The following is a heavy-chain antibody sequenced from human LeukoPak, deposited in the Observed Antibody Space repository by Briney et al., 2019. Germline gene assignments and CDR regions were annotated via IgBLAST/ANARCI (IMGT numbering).Heavy chain of an antibody. D-gene: IGHD5-12*01. CDR1: GFTFGNYW. CDR2: INNHESVT. J-gene: IGHJ4*02. CDR3: ARDGRGYSGYDSYPGGY. V-gene: IGHV3-74*01. Sequence: PGGSLRLSCAASGFTFGNYWMHWVRQAPGKGLVWVSRINNHESVTDYADSVKGRFTISRDNAKNTLYLQMNSLRAEDTAVYYCARDGRGYSGYDSYPGGYWGQGTLVTVSS.